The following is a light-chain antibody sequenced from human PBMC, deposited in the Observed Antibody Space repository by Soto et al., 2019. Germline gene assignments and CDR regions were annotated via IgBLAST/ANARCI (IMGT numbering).Light chain of an antibody. J-gene: IGKJ1*01. V-gene: IGKV3-20*01. Sequence: IVLTQSPGALSLSPGGRATLFSRARQSLTSGRLAWYQHKPGQAPSLLIFDASRRATGVPHRFSGSGSGTDFSLTISRLQPEDFAAYYCQQYDTTPRTFGQGTKVDIK. CDR2: DAS. CDR3: QQYDTTPRT. CDR1: QSLTSGR.